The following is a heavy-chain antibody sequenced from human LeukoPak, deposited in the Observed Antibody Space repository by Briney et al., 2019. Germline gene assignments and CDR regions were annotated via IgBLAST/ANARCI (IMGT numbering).Heavy chain of an antibody. D-gene: IGHD5-24*01. V-gene: IGHV3-23*01. CDR2: ISGGGGTT. Sequence: GGSLRLSCAASGFTFSSYAMSWVRQAPGKGLEWVSVISGGGGTTYYADSVKDRFSISRDNSKNTMYVQMNSLRAEDTAVYYCARWHEGYRPDFDYWGQGSLVTVSS. J-gene: IGHJ4*02. CDR1: GFTFSSYA. CDR3: ARWHEGYRPDFDY.